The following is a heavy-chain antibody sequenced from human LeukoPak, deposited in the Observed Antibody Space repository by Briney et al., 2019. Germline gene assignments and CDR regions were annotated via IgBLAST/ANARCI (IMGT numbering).Heavy chain of an antibody. CDR3: AREAHGDFPDW. D-gene: IGHD4-17*01. CDR1: GFPFISFN. Sequence: NPGGSLRLSCAASGFPFISFNMIWVRRAPGKGLEWVSSIRSDSSYKYYADSVKGRFTISRDNAKNSLYLQMNSLRADDTAVYYCAREAHGDFPDWWGQGTLVAVSS. V-gene: IGHV3-21*01. CDR2: IRSDSSYK. J-gene: IGHJ4*02.